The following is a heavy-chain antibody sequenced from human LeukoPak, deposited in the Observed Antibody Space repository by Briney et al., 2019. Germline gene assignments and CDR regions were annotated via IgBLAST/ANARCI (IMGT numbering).Heavy chain of an antibody. J-gene: IGHJ3*02. V-gene: IGHV1-69-2*01. Sequence: ASVKISCKVSGYTFTDYYMHWVQQAPGKRLEWMGLVDPEDGETIYAEKFQGRVTITADTSTDTAYMELSSLRSEDTAVYYCATDLRVTMIVGAFDIWGQGTMVTVSS. CDR3: ATDLRVTMIVGAFDI. CDR2: VDPEDGET. CDR1: GYTFTDYY. D-gene: IGHD3-22*01.